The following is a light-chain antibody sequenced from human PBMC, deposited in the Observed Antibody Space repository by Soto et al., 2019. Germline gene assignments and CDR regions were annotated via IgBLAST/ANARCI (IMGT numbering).Light chain of an antibody. CDR1: QSVSSSY. CDR2: GAS. V-gene: IGKV3-20*01. Sequence: EIVLTQSPGTLSLSPGERATLSCRASQSVSSSYLAWYQQKPGQAPRLLIYGASNRATGIPDRFIGSGSGTDFTLTISRLEPEDFAVYYCLQYDSSPRTFGQGTKVDIK. CDR3: LQYDSSPRT. J-gene: IGKJ1*01.